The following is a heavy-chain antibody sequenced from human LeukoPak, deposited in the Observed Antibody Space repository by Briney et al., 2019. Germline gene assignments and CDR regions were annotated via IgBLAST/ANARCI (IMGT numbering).Heavy chain of an antibody. CDR3: AREDSTITGFHFPDS. CDR2: IGTTSSDT. CDR1: GFTFGDYY. Sequence: GGSLRLSCGTSGFTFGDYYMSWIRQAPGKGLEWVSHIGTTSSDTNYADSVKGRFTISRDNAKDSLYLQMNSLRAEDTAVYYCAREDSTITGFHFPDSWGPGTLVTVSS. D-gene: IGHD1-20*01. V-gene: IGHV3-11*05. J-gene: IGHJ4*02.